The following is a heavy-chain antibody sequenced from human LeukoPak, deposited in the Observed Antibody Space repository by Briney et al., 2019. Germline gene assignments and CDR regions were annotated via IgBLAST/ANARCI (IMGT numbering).Heavy chain of an antibody. V-gene: IGHV1-2*04. CDR3: ARGGARRITIFGVVQSDGYYYYGMDV. J-gene: IGHJ6*02. D-gene: IGHD3-3*01. CDR2: INPNSGGT. CDR1: GYTFTGYY. Sequence: ASVKVSCKASGYTFTGYYMHWVRQAPGQGLEWMGWINPNSGGTNYAQKFQGWVTMARDTSISTAYMELSRLRSDDTAVYYCARGGARRITIFGVVQSDGYYYYGMDVWGQGTTVTVSS.